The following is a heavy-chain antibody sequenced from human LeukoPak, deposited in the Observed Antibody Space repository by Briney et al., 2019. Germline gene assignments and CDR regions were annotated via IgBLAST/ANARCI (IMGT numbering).Heavy chain of an antibody. CDR1: GLTFSNSA. CDR3: ARGGKCSDGKCYLIDY. D-gene: IGHD2-15*01. J-gene: IGHJ4*02. CDR2: MSFDGSHE. Sequence: PGXSLRLSCVAPGLTFSNSAMHWVRQAPGKGLEWVAIMSFDGSHERYGDSVKGRFTLSRDNSKNTLYLQINSLRTEDTAVNYCARGGKCSDGKCYLIDYWGQGTLVTVSS. V-gene: IGHV3-30*04.